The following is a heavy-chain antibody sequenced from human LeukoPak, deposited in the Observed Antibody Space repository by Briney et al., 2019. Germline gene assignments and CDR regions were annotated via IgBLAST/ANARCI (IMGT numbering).Heavy chain of an antibody. V-gene: IGHV3-33*01. CDR3: AREREMEEYYYDSSGTFDY. CDR2: IWYDGSNK. CDR1: GFTFSSYG. J-gene: IGHJ4*02. D-gene: IGHD3-22*01. Sequence: GGSLRLSCAASGFTFSSYGMHWVRQAPGKGLEWVAVIWYDGSNKYYADSVKGRFTISRDNSKNTLYLQMNSLRAEDTAVYYCAREREMEEYYYDSSGTFDYWGQGTLVTVSS.